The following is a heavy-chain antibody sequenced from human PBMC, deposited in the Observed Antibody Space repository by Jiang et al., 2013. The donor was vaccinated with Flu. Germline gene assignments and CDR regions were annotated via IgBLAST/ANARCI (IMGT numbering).Heavy chain of an antibody. CDR3: ARDRIAAAGTYFDY. V-gene: IGHV3-53*01. D-gene: IGHD6-13*01. J-gene: IGHJ4*02. Sequence: GFTVSSNYMSWVRQAPGKGLEWVSVIYSGGSTYYADSVKGRFTISRDNSKNTLYLQMNSLRAEDTAVYYCARDRIAAAGTYFDYWGQGTLVTVSS. CDR1: GFTVSSNY. CDR2: IYSGGST.